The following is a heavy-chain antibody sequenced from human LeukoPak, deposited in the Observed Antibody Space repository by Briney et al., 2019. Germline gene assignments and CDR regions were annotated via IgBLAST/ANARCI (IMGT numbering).Heavy chain of an antibody. V-gene: IGHV3-53*01. CDR3: ALLSGGTFDY. Sequence: GGSLRLSCAGSGFVVTADYLAWARQAPGKGLEWVSTISIGGDTYYGDSVKGRSAISRDESTNTLSLHLDSLRVEDMGVYYCALLSGGTFDYWGQGTQVTVAS. CDR2: ISIGGDT. J-gene: IGHJ4*02. D-gene: IGHD2/OR15-2a*01. CDR1: GFVVTADY.